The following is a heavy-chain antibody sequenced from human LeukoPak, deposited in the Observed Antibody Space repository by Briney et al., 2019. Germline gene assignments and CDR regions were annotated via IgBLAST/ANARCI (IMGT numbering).Heavy chain of an antibody. V-gene: IGHV3-74*01. J-gene: IGHJ4*02. CDR3: VRGLITFKRQRYFDY. CDR2: INSDGSGT. D-gene: IGHD3-16*01. Sequence: QPGGSLRLSCAASGFTFSSYWMHWVRQAPGKGLVWVSRINSDGSGTNYADSVKGRFTISRENAKNSLYLQMESLRAGDTAIYYCVRGLITFKRQRYFDYWGQGILVTVSS. CDR1: GFTFSSYW.